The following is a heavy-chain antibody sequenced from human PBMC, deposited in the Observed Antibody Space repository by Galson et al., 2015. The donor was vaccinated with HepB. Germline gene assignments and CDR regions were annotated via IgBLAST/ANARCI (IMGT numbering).Heavy chain of an antibody. V-gene: IGHV3-11*01. CDR1: TFTFSDYY. J-gene: IGHJ5*02. Sequence: LRLSCAASTFTFSDYYMSWIRQAPGKGLEWISYISSSGDAIYYADSVKGRFTISRDNAKKSLYLQMNSLRAEDTAVYYCARTTLRWFDPWGQGTLVTVSS. CDR2: ISSSGDAI. CDR3: ARTTLRWFDP. D-gene: IGHD1-1*01.